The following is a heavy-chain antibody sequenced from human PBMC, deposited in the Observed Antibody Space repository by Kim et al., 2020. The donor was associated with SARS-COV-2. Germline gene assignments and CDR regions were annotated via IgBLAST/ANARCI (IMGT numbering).Heavy chain of an antibody. CDR3: ARDWAATANWEFDY. D-gene: IGHD6-25*01. Sequence: GQKFQGRVTMTRDTSTSTAYMELNRLMSDDTAVYYCARDWAATANWEFDYWGQGTQVTVSS. J-gene: IGHJ4*02. V-gene: IGHV1-2*02.